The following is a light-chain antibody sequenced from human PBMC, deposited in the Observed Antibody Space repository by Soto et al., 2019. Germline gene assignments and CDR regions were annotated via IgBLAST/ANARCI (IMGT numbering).Light chain of an antibody. V-gene: IGLV2-14*01. CDR3: SSYTSSSTLASV. CDR1: SSDVGGYNY. Sequence: QSALTQPASVSGSPGQSSTISCTGTSSDVGGYNYVSWYQQHPGKAPKLMMYDVSNRPSVVSNRFSGSKSGNTASLTISGPQTESEAAYYCSSYTSSSTLASVFGTGTKLTVL. CDR2: DVS. J-gene: IGLJ1*01.